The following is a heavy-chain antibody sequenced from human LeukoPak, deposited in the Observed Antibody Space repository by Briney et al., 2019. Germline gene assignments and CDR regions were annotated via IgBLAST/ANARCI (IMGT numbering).Heavy chain of an antibody. D-gene: IGHD3-22*01. CDR3: ARGLGDSSGSYFGYFDY. CDR2: IYSGGST. CDR1: GFTVMSNY. J-gene: IGHJ4*02. Sequence: PGGSLRLSCAASGFTVMSNYMSWVRQAPGKGLEWVSVIYSGGSTYYADSVKGRFTISRDNSKNTLYLQMNSLRAEDTAVYYCARGLGDSSGSYFGYFDYWGQGTLVTVSS. V-gene: IGHV3-66*01.